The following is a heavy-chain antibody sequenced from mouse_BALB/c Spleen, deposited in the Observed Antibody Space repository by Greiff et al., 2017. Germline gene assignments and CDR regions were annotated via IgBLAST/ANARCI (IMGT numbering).Heavy chain of an antibody. CDR2: ISNGGGGT. V-gene: IGHV5-12-2*01. CDR3: ASHREYDVGSFAY. J-gene: IGHJ3*01. Sequence: EVQLVESGGGLVQPGGSLKLSCAASGFTFSSYTMSWVRQTPEKRLEWVAYISNGGGGTYYPDTVKGRFTISRDNAKNTLYLHMSSLKSEDTAMYYCASHREYDVGSFAYWGAGTLVTVSA. CDR1: GFTFSSYT. D-gene: IGHD2-14*01.